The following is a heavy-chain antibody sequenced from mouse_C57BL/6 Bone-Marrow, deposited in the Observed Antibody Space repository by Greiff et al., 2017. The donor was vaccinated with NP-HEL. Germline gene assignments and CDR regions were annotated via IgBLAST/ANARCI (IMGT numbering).Heavy chain of an antibody. V-gene: IGHV5-17*01. Sequence: EVKLVESGGGLVKPGGSLQLSCAASGFTFSASGMHWVRPAPEQGLEWVAYISSGSSHIYYADTVKGRFTISRDNAKNTLFLQMTSLRSEDTAMYYCARPLRNAMDYWGQGTSVTVSS. CDR3: ARPLRNAMDY. J-gene: IGHJ4*01. CDR1: GFTFSASG. D-gene: IGHD1-1*01. CDR2: ISSGSSHI.